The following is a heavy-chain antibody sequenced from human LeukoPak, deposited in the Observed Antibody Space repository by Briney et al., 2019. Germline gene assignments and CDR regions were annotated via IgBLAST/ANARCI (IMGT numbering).Heavy chain of an antibody. CDR3: ARRKQQLGRYSWFDP. CDR2: INHSGST. CDR1: GGSFSGYY. V-gene: IGHV4-34*01. Sequence: SETLSLTCAVYGGSFSGYYWSWIHQPPGKGLEWIGEINHSGSTIYNPSLKSRVTISVDTSKNQFSLKLSSVTAADTAVYYCARRKQQLGRYSWFDPWGQGTLVTVSS. D-gene: IGHD6-13*01. J-gene: IGHJ5*02.